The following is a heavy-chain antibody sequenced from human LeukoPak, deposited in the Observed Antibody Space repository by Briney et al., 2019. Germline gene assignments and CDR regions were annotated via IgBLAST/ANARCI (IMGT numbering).Heavy chain of an antibody. CDR2: IWFDGSNK. CDR1: GFSFSTYG. V-gene: IGHV3-33*01. Sequence: PGGSLRLSCEVSGFSFSTYGMHWVRQAPGKGLEWVALIWFDGSNKHYADSVKGRFTISRDNSKNTMYLQMDSLRAEDTAVYYCARVVSYYGSSYRLLDLWGRGTLVTVSS. J-gene: IGHJ2*01. D-gene: IGHD3-10*01. CDR3: ARVVSYYGSSYRLLDL.